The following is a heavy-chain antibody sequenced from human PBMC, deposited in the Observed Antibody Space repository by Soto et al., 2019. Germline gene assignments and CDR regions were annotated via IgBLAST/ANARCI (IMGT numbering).Heavy chain of an antibody. CDR1: GFIFSDYW. CDR3: ARAYYDISGHH. Sequence: GGSLRLSCEASGFIFSDYWMSWVRQAPGKGLEWVANIKQDGSETYYVDSVKGRFTISRDNAKNSMYLQLNSLGADDTAVYFCARAYYDISGHHWGRGALVTVSS. J-gene: IGHJ4*02. D-gene: IGHD3-22*01. CDR2: IKQDGSET. V-gene: IGHV3-7*05.